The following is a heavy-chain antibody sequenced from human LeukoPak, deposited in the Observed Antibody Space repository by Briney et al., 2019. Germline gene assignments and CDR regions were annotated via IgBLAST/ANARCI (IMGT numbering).Heavy chain of an antibody. J-gene: IGHJ4*02. CDR3: ARGDRYSSSWYTDY. CDR2: ISAYNGNT. D-gene: IGHD6-13*01. Sequence: ASVKVSCKASGYTFTSYGISWVRQAPGQGRECMGWISAYNGNTNYAQKLQGRVTMTTDTSTSTAYMELRSLRSDDTAVYYCARGDRYSSSWYTDYWGQGTLVTVSS. V-gene: IGHV1-18*04. CDR1: GYTFTSYG.